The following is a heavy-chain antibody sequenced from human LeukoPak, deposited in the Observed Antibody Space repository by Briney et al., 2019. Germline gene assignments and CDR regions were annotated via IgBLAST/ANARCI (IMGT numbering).Heavy chain of an antibody. CDR3: AKDWKDDCSGGSCYPDY. Sequence: PGRSLRLSCAASGFTFSSYGMHWVRQAPGKGLEWVAVISYDGSNKYYADSVKGRFTISRDNSKNTLYLQMNSLRAEDTAVYYCAKDWKDDCSGGSCYPDYWGQGTLVTVSS. CDR1: GFTFSSYG. J-gene: IGHJ4*02. CDR2: ISYDGSNK. D-gene: IGHD2-15*01. V-gene: IGHV3-30*18.